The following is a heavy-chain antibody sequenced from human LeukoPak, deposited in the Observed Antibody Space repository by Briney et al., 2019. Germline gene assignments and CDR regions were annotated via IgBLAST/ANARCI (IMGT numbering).Heavy chain of an antibody. Sequence: TSETLSLTCTVSGDSISSGTYYWGWLRQSPGKGLEWIGSMYYSGRTYYNSSLKSRVTTSVDTSKNQFSLKLSSVIAADTAVYYCARLSGSSEFGYYMDVWGTGTTVTVSS. CDR1: GDSISSGTYY. D-gene: IGHD6-6*01. J-gene: IGHJ6*03. CDR2: MYYSGRT. V-gene: IGHV4-39*01. CDR3: ARLSGSSEFGYYMDV.